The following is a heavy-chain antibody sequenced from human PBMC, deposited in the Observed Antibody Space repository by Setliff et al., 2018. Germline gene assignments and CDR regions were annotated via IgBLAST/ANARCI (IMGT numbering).Heavy chain of an antibody. J-gene: IGHJ6*02. CDR3: ASLDGTVNGYSSYYGLDV. Sequence: QPGGSLRLSCAASGFTFDDYAMHWVRQAPGKGLEWVSAISGSGGSTYYADSVKGRFTISRDNSKNTLYLQMNSLRAEDTAVYYCASLDGTVNGYSSYYGLDVWGQGTTVTVSS. D-gene: IGHD3-9*01. V-gene: IGHV3-23*01. CDR1: GFTFDDYA. CDR2: ISGSGGST.